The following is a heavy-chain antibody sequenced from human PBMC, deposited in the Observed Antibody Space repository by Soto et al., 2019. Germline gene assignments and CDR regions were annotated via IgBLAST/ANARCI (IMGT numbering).Heavy chain of an antibody. CDR3: ASVTRTCISTSCYRYYYGMDV. Sequence: SETLSLTCTASGGSVSSGSYYWSWIRQPPGKGLEWIGYVYYSGSTNYNPSLKSRVTISVDTSKNQFSLKLSSVTAADTAVYYCASVTRTCISTSCYRYYYGMDVWGQGTTVTVSS. V-gene: IGHV4-61*01. J-gene: IGHJ6*02. D-gene: IGHD2-2*02. CDR1: GGSVSSGSYY. CDR2: VYYSGST.